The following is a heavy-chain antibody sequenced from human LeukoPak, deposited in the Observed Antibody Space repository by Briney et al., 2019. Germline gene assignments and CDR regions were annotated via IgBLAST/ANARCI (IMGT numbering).Heavy chain of an antibody. CDR3: ARRSVLTQLDAFDV. CDR2: IYPGDSDT. CDR1: GYIFTSYW. D-gene: IGHD4/OR15-4a*01. Sequence: GESLKISCKGSGYIFTSYWIGWVRQMPGKGLEWMGIIYPGDSDTRYSPSFQGQVTFSADKSISTAYLHWSSLKASDTAMYFCARRSVLTQLDAFDVWGQGTTVTVSS. J-gene: IGHJ3*01. V-gene: IGHV5-51*01.